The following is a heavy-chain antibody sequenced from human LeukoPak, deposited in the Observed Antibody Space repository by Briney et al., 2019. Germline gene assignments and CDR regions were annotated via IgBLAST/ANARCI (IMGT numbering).Heavy chain of an antibody. J-gene: IGHJ4*02. CDR1: GFTFSDYY. CDR3: TGHHQAYSRTY. D-gene: IGHD6-13*01. Sequence: GGSLRLSCAASGFTFSDYYMSWIRQAPGKGLEWVSYISSSSSTIYYADSVKGRFTISRDNAKNSLYLQMNSLRAEDTAVYYCTGHHQAYSRTYWGQGTLVTVSS. V-gene: IGHV3-11*04. CDR2: ISSSSSTI.